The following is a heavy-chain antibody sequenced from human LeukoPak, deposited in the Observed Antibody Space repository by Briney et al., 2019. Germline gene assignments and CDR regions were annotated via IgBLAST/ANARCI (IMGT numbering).Heavy chain of an antibody. J-gene: IGHJ4*02. CDR2: IWHSGIT. CDR1: GGSISSSNW. V-gene: IGHV4-4*02. Sequence: PSGTLSLTCAVSGGSISSSNWWSWVRQPPGKGLEWIGEIWHSGITNFNPSLKSRLTMSVDKSKNQFSLKLSSVTAADTAVYYCVRQAGLRFLEWLFPPDSWGQGTLVTVSS. D-gene: IGHD3-3*01. CDR3: VRQAGLRFLEWLFPPDS.